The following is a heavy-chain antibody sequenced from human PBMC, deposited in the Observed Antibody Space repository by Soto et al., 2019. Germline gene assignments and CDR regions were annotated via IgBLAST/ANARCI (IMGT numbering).Heavy chain of an antibody. CDR3: ARVPYYYDSSCKWVDV. V-gene: IGHV4-34*01. J-gene: IGHJ6*02. D-gene: IGHD3-22*01. CDR2: INHSGST. CDR1: GVSFSGYY. Sequence: QVQLQQWGAGLLKPSETLSLTCAVYGVSFSGYYWSWIRQPPGKGLEWIGEINHSGSTNYNPSLKSRVTIAVDTSKNQFSLKLSSVTAAATAVYYCARVPYYYDSSCKWVDVWGQGTTVTVSS.